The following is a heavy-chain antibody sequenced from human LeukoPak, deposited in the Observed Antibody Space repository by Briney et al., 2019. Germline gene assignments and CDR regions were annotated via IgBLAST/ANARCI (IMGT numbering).Heavy chain of an antibody. CDR1: GYTFTSYA. CDR2: INAGNGNT. CDR3: ARDAGIVGATGGNYFDY. V-gene: IGHV1-3*01. D-gene: IGHD1-26*01. Sequence: ASVKVSCTASGYTFTSYAMHWVRQAPGQRLEWMGWINAGNGNTKYSQKFQGRVTITRDTSASTAYMELSSLRSEDTAVYYCARDAGIVGATGGNYFDYWGQGTLVTVSS. J-gene: IGHJ4*02.